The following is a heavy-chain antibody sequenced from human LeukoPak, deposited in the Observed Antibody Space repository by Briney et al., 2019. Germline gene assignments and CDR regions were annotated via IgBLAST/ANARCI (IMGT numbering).Heavy chain of an antibody. Sequence: PSETLSFTCTVSSGSLSNFYWTWLRQAPGKGLEWMGHLHSTGLTYYNPSLHSRITFCVYTSNNQFSLRLTTVTAADTAVYYCVRRLTLDRGVDKFDYWGQGKLVIVSS. D-gene: IGHD3-10*01. CDR3: VRRLTLDRGVDKFDY. J-gene: IGHJ4*02. V-gene: IGHV4-59*01. CDR2: LHSTGLT. CDR1: SGSLSNFY.